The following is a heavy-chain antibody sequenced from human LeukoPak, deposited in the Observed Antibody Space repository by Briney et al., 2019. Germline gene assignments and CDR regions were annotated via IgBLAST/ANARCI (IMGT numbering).Heavy chain of an antibody. J-gene: IGHJ3*02. CDR2: ISGPGTTT. CDR3: ARDWI. CDR1: GFTFSSYS. Sequence: GGSLRLSCAASGFTFSSYSMNWVRQAPGKGLEWLSYISGPGTTTKYADSVKGRFTISRDNDKNSLYLQMNSLRAEDTAVYYCARDWIWGQGTMVTVSS. V-gene: IGHV3-48*01.